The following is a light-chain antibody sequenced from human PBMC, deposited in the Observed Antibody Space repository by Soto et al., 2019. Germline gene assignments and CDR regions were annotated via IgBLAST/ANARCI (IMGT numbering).Light chain of an antibody. CDR1: SSNIGSNT. CDR2: TNN. CDR3: ATWDDSLNGGV. Sequence: QSVLTQPPSASGTPGQRVTISCSGSSSNIGSNTVNWYQQLPGTAPNLLIHTNNQRPSGVPDRFSGSKSGTSASLAIGGLQSDDEADYYCATWDDSLNGGVFGGGTQLTVL. J-gene: IGLJ3*02. V-gene: IGLV1-44*01.